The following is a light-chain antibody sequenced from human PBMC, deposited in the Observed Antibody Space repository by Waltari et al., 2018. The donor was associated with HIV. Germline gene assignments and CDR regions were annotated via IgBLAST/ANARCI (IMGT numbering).Light chain of an antibody. CDR2: DVT. V-gene: IGLV2-14*02. CDR3: SSYAGSKNRVV. J-gene: IGLJ2*01. Sequence: SALTQPASVSGSPGQSITVSCTGTSTDVGSYDLVSWYQHHPGKAPQLIIHDVTKRPSGVSSRFSGSKSGNTASLTVSGLQTEDEATYYCSSYAGSKNRVVFGGGTFLTVL. CDR1: STDVGSYDL.